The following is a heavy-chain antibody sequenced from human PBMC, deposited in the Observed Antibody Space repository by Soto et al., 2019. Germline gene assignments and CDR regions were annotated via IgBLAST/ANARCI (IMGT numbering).Heavy chain of an antibody. CDR2: IWYDGSNK. Sequence: QVQLVESGGGVVQPGRSLRLSCAASGFTFSSYGMHWVRQAPGKGLEWVAVIWYDGSNKYYADSVKGRFTISRDNSKNPLYLQMNSLRAEDTAVYYCARETTYCGGDCYNYFDYWGQGTLVTVSS. V-gene: IGHV3-33*01. D-gene: IGHD2-21*02. CDR3: ARETTYCGGDCYNYFDY. CDR1: GFTFSSYG. J-gene: IGHJ4*02.